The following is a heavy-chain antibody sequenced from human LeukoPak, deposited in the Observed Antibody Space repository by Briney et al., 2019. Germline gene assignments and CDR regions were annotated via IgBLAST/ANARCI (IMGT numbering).Heavy chain of an antibody. CDR1: GGSISGYY. CDR2: IYYSGNT. V-gene: IGHV4-59*01. J-gene: IGHJ2*01. CDR3: ARDSPYGSGTYYTPNWYFNL. D-gene: IGHD3-10*01. Sequence: SGTLSLTCTVSGGSISGYYWSWIRQPPGKGLEWIGYIYYSGNTNYNPSLQSRVTMSVDTSKNQFSLKLSSVTAADTAVYYCARDSPYGSGTYYTPNWYFNLWGRGTLVTVSS.